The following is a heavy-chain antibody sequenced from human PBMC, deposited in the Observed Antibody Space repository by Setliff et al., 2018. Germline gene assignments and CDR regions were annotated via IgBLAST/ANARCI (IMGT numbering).Heavy chain of an antibody. CDR2: INHSRST. D-gene: IGHD6-6*01. CDR3: ARGRNVAARLFDS. CDR1: GGTFSDYH. V-gene: IGHV4-34*01. J-gene: IGHJ4*02. Sequence: SSETLSLTCAASGGTFSDYHWTWIRQPPGKGLEWIGEINHSRSTNYNPSLKSRVIISVDTSKNQFSLNLSSATATDTAVYFCARGRNVAARLFDSWGQGTLVTVSS.